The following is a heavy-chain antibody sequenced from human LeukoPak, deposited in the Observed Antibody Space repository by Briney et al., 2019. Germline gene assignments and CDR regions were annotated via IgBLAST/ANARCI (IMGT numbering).Heavy chain of an antibody. CDR3: ARDPKEQWLVKWGIDY. V-gene: IGHV1-24*01. J-gene: IGHJ4*02. CDR2: FDPEDGET. D-gene: IGHD6-19*01. CDR1: GYTLTELS. Sequence: ASVKVSCKVSGYTLTELSMHWVRQAPGKGLEWMGGFDPEDGETIYAQKFQGRVTMTEDTSTDTAYMELSRLRSDDTAVYYCARDPKEQWLVKWGIDYWGQGTLVTVSS.